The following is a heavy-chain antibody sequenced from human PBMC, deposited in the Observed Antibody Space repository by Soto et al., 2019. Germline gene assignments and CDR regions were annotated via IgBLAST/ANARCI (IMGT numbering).Heavy chain of an antibody. V-gene: IGHV1-46*01. CDR3: ARDLAAGDH. J-gene: IGHJ4*02. Sequence: QVQLVQSGAEVRKPGASVKVSCRTSGYTFTHYYVHWVRQAPGQGLEWLGIINPASGSTNYAHEFKGRVTLTMDTSTTTVYMELSGARAEETGIFYGARDLAAGDHWGQGTLVTVSS. CDR2: INPASGST. D-gene: IGHD6-13*01. CDR1: GYTFTHYY.